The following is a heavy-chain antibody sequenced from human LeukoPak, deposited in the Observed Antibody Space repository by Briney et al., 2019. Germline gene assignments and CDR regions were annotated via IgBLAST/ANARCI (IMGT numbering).Heavy chain of an antibody. V-gene: IGHV3-53*01. CDR2: IFGGGTS. Sequence: GGSLRLSCSASGFTVSSNYMSWVRQAPGKGLEWVSVIFGGGTSYYADSVKGRFTISRDNSKNTLYLQMNSLRAEDTAVYYCAKRDSSGYYSYWDQGTLVTVSS. D-gene: IGHD6-19*01. J-gene: IGHJ4*02. CDR3: AKRDSSGYYSY. CDR1: GFTVSSNY.